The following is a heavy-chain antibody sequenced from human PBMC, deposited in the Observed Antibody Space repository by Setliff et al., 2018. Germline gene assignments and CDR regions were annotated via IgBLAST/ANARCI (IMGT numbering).Heavy chain of an antibody. CDR2: IIPIFGTT. D-gene: IGHD3-3*01. CDR3: ARESGSPRYKDV. Sequence: SVKVSCKASGGPFNNYAISWVRQAPGQGLKWMGGIIPIFGTTKYAQKFQGRVTITADESTSTAYMELISLRSEDTAVYYCARESGSPRYKDVWGNGTTVTVSS. CDR1: GGPFNNYA. V-gene: IGHV1-69*13. J-gene: IGHJ6*03.